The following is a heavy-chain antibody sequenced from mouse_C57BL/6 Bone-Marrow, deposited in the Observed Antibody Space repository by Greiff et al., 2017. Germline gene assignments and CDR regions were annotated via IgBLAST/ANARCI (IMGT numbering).Heavy chain of an antibody. D-gene: IGHD1-1*01. CDR2: ISNGGGST. CDR1: GFTFSDYY. V-gene: IGHV5-12*01. CDR3: ARHPHCYGSSPAWFAY. Sequence: EVKVVESGGGLVQPGGSLKLSCAASGFTFSDYYMYWVRQTPEKRLEWVAYISNGGGSTYYPDTVKGRFTISRDNAKNTLYLHMSRLKSEDTAMYYCARHPHCYGSSPAWFAYWGQGTLVTVSA. J-gene: IGHJ3*01.